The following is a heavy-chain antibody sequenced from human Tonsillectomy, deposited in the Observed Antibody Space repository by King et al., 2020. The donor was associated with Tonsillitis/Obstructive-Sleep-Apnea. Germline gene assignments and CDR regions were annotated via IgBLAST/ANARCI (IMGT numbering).Heavy chain of an antibody. D-gene: IGHD6-19*01. CDR2: ISYDGSNK. Sequence: VQLVESGGGVVQPGRSLRLSCAASGFTFSSYGMHWVRQAPGKGLEWVAVISYDGSNKYYADSVKGRFTIYRENSKNTLYLQMNSLRAEDTAVYYCAKSPTGYSSGWYLDYWGQGTLVTVSS. CDR3: AKSPTGYSSGWYLDY. CDR1: GFTFSSYG. J-gene: IGHJ4*02. V-gene: IGHV3-30*18.